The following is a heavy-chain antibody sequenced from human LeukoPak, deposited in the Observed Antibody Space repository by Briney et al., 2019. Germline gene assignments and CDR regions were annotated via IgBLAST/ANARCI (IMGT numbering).Heavy chain of an antibody. CDR1: GSTFSSYA. CDR3: ATPRSPDWYFDL. J-gene: IGHJ2*01. Sequence: GASVKVSCQASGSTFSSYAISWVRQAPGQGLEWMGGIIPIFGTANYAQKFQGRVTITTDESTSTAYMELSSLRSEDTAVYYCATPRSPDWYFDLWGRGTLVTVSS. CDR2: IIPIFGTA. V-gene: IGHV1-69*05.